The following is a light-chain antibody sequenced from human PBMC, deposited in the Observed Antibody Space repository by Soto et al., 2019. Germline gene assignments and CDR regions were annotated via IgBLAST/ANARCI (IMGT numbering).Light chain of an antibody. V-gene: IGLV2-23*01. CDR3: CLYLGGTSV. Sequence: QSALTQPASVSGSPGQSITISCTGTSSDVGSYNLVSWFQQHPGKAPKLFIYEDDKRPSGVSNRFSGSKSDSTASLTISGLQAEDEADYYCCLYLGGTSVFGGGTQLTVL. CDR2: EDD. CDR1: SSDVGSYNL. J-gene: IGLJ7*01.